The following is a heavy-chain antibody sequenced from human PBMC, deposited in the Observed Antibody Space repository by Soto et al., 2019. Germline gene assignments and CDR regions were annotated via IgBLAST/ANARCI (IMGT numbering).Heavy chain of an antibody. CDR1: GFMFNNSA. V-gene: IGHV3-23*01. J-gene: IGHJ3*02. D-gene: IGHD2-21*01. Sequence: GGSLRLSCKASGFMFNNSAMTWVRQAPGQGLQWVASVSDNGGSRGGTYYADSVKGRFAISRDNSKNTLYLQLDSLTGADTAVYYCARAKAVVIAALDIWGQGTMVTVSS. CDR3: ARAKAVVIAALDI. CDR2: VSDNGGSRGGT.